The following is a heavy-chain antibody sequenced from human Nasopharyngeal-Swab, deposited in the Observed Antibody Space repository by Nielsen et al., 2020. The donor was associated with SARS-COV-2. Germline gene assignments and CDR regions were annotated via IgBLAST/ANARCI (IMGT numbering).Heavy chain of an antibody. V-gene: IGHV3-9*03. CDR3: AKAANACYDFWSGSFDY. Sequence: GGSLRLSCAASGFTFDDYGMHWVRQAPGKGLEWVSGISWDGLTIGYADSVKGRFTISRDNAKNSLYLQMNSLRVEDMAFYYCAKAANACYDFWSGSFDYWGQGTLVTVSS. CDR2: ISWDGLTI. D-gene: IGHD3-3*01. CDR1: GFTFDDYG. J-gene: IGHJ4*02.